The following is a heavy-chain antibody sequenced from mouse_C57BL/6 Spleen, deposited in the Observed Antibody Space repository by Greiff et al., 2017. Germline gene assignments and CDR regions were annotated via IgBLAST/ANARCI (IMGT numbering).Heavy chain of an antibody. J-gene: IGHJ3*01. CDR1: GYTFTDYY. D-gene: IGHD2-3*01. Sequence: EVQLQQSGPELVKPGASVKISCKASGYTFTDYYMNWVKQSHGKSLEWIGDINPNNGGTSYNQKFKGKATVTVDKSSNTAYMELRSLTSEDTAVYYCAREYDGYTAWFAYWGQGTPVTVSA. CDR3: AREYDGYTAWFAY. CDR2: INPNNGGT. V-gene: IGHV1-26*01.